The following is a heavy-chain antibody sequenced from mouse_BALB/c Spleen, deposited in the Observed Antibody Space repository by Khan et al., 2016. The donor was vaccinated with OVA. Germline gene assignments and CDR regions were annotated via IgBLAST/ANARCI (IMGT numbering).Heavy chain of an antibody. J-gene: IGHJ3*01. Sequence: VQLQQSGPELMKPGASVKISCKASGYSFTSYYIHWLMQSHGKSLEWIGYIDPFSGVTTYNQKFKGKATLTVDKSSSTAYLHLSNLTSEDSAVYYCTRHGYVAWFTYWGQGTLVTVSA. CDR3: TRHGYVAWFTY. CDR2: IDPFSGVT. V-gene: IGHV1-31*01. CDR1: GYSFTSYY. D-gene: IGHD2-2*01.